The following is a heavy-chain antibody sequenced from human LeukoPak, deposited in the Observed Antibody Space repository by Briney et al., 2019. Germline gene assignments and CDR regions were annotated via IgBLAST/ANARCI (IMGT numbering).Heavy chain of an antibody. CDR1: GLPFSSCA. D-gene: IGHD1-26*01. Sequence: GGSLRLSCAASGLPFSSCAMSWVRQAPGKGLEWVTSITDTGTTYYADSVKGRFTISRDNSQNTLHLQMSSLGVEDTAVYYCARDPNSGSPGRHPFDYWSQGTLVTVSS. CDR3: ARDPNSGSPGRHPFDY. CDR2: ITDTGTT. V-gene: IGHV3-23*01. J-gene: IGHJ4*02.